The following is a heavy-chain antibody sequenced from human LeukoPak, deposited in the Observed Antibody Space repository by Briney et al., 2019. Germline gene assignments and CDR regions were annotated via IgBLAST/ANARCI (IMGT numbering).Heavy chain of an antibody. D-gene: IGHD4-17*01. CDR2: IYDSGST. Sequence: SETLSLTCTVSGGSIRSSYYYWGWIRQPPGKGLEWIGSIYDSGSTYYNPSLKSRVTISVDTSKNQFSLKLSSVTAADTAVYYCARVPYGDYETWGQGTLVTVSS. V-gene: IGHV4-39*07. J-gene: IGHJ4*02. CDR1: GGSIRSSYYY. CDR3: ARVPYGDYET.